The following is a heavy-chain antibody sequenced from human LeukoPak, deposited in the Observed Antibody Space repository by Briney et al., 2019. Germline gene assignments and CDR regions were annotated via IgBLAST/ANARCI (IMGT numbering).Heavy chain of an antibody. Sequence: AGGSLRLSCAASGFTFSSYGMHWVRQAPGKGLEWVAVISYDGSNKYYADSVKGRFTISRDNSKNTLYLQMNSLRAEDTALYYCAKTPSQNYDILTGYFDYWGQGTLVTVSS. CDR2: ISYDGSNK. J-gene: IGHJ4*02. CDR3: AKTPSQNYDILTGYFDY. D-gene: IGHD3-9*01. CDR1: GFTFSSYG. V-gene: IGHV3-30*18.